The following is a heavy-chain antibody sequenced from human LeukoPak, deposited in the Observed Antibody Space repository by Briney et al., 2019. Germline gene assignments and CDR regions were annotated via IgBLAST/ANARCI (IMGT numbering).Heavy chain of an antibody. V-gene: IGHV4-4*02. CDR3: ASESRYSGSAWGFDP. J-gene: IGHJ5*02. D-gene: IGHD1-26*01. Sequence: SGTLSLTCAVSGGPIRISNWWSWVRQPPGKGLEGIGKIYHSGSTNYNPSLKSRVTISVDKPKNQFSLKLSPVTGADTSVYYLASESRYSGSAWGFDPWGQGTLVTVSS. CDR1: GGPIRISNW. CDR2: IYHSGST.